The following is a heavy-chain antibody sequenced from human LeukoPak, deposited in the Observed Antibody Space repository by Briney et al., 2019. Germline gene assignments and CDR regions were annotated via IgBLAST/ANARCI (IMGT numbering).Heavy chain of an antibody. J-gene: IGHJ4*02. D-gene: IGHD6-19*01. CDR1: GGSISSSSYY. V-gene: IGHV4-39*01. CDR3: ASQRRQWLVNY. Sequence: SETLSLTCTVSGGSISSSSYYWGWIRQPPGKGLEWIGSIYYSGSTYYNPSLKSRVTISVDTSKNQFSLKLSSVTAADTAVYYCASQRRQWLVNYWGQGTRVTVSS. CDR2: IYYSGST.